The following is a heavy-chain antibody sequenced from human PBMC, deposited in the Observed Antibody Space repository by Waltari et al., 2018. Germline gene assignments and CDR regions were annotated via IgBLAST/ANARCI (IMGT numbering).Heavy chain of an antibody. V-gene: IGHV4-39*01. CDR2: IYYTGST. D-gene: IGHD3-3*01. CDR1: GDPITHGRYS. CDR3: ARQLWSGYFDRCDY. Sequence: QVQLQESGPGLVKPSETLSLTCAASGDPITHGRYSWAWIRQPPGKGLEWIGTIYYTGSTYYNPSLKSRVTISQHMSTNQFSLKLNSVSAADTAVYYCARQLWSGYFDRCDYWGQGTAVTVSS. J-gene: IGHJ4*02.